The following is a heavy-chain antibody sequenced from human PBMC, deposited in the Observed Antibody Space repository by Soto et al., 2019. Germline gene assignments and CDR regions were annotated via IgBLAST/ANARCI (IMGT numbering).Heavy chain of an antibody. CDR1: GYTFTAYY. CDR2: INIYTGDA. CDR3: ARGATTVTPLGDY. J-gene: IGHJ4*02. V-gene: IGHV1-2*02. D-gene: IGHD4-17*01. Sequence: QVQLVQSGAEVKKPGASVKVSCKASGYTFTAYYIHWVRQAPGEGLEWMAWINIYTGDAGLAPEFQGRVTVTRDTTITTVYLDLSGVGSDDTALYYSARGATTVTPLGDYWGQGPLVSVSS.